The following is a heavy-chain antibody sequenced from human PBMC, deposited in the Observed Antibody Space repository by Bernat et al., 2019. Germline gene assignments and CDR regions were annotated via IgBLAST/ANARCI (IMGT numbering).Heavy chain of an antibody. CDR1: GFTFSNYD. D-gene: IGHD3-22*01. CDR3: ARDRGISYYYASSGYCFIH. Sequence: QVQLVESGGGVVQPGRSLRLSCAASGFTFSNYDMHGVRQAPGKGLEWGAGISYDGSNKYYADSVKGRFTISRDNSKNTLYLQMNSLRAEDTAVYYCARDRGISYYYASSGYCFIHWGQGTLVTVSS. V-gene: IGHV3-30*19. CDR2: ISYDGSNK. J-gene: IGHJ4*02.